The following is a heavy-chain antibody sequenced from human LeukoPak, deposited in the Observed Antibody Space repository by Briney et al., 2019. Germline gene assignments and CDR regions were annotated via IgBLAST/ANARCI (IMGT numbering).Heavy chain of an antibody. J-gene: IGHJ4*02. CDR2: ISGSGGST. V-gene: IGHV3-23*01. CDR1: GFTFSSYA. D-gene: IGHD3-10*01. Sequence: GGSLRLSCAASGFTFSSYAMSWVRQAPGKGLEWVSAISGSGGSTYYADSVKGRFTISRDNSKNTLYLQMNSLRAEDTAVYYCAKGDGSGSYFGFHFDYWGQGTLVTVSS. CDR3: AKGDGSGSYFGFHFDY.